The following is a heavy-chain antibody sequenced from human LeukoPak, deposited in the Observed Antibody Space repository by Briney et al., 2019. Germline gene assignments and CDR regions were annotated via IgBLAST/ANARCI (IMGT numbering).Heavy chain of an antibody. Sequence: SETLSLTCTVSGGSVSSGSYYWSWIRQPPGKGLEWIGYIYYSGSTNYNPSLKSRVTISVDTSKNQFSLKLSSVTAADTAVYYCARATGYSSGWYFLYYFDYWGQGTLVTVSS. V-gene: IGHV4-61*01. J-gene: IGHJ4*02. CDR3: ARATGYSSGWYFLYYFDY. CDR2: IYYSGST. CDR1: GGSVSSGSYY. D-gene: IGHD6-19*01.